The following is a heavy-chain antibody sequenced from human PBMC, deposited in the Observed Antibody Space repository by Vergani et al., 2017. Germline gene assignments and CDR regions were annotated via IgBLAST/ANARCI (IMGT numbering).Heavy chain of an antibody. J-gene: IGHJ4*02. CDR3: AREYSGYDRPESSLDY. V-gene: IGHV3-30*05. CDR1: GFTFSSYS. Sequence: VQLVESGGGLVKPGGSLRLSCAASGFTFSSYSMNWVRQAPGKGLEWVAVISYDGSNKYYADSVKGRFTISRDNSKNTLYLQMNSLRAEDTAVYYCAREYSGYDRPESSLDYWGQGTLVTVSS. CDR2: ISYDGSNK. D-gene: IGHD5-12*01.